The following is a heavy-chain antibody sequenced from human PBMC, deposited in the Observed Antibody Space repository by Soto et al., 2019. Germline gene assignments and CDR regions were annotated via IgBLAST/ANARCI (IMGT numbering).Heavy chain of an antibody. Sequence: SETLSLTCTVSGGSISSYFWSWIRQPPGKGLEWIGYVYYSGSTNYNPSLKSRITISQDTSKNQFSLKLSSVTAADTAVYYCARHITRDNWNYDYWGQGTLVTVSS. J-gene: IGHJ4*02. CDR1: GGSISSYF. V-gene: IGHV4-59*08. CDR2: VYYSGST. CDR3: ARHITRDNWNYDY. D-gene: IGHD1-7*01.